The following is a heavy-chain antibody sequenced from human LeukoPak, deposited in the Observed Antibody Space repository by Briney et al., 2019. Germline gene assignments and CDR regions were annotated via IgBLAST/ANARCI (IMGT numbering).Heavy chain of an antibody. D-gene: IGHD2-2*01. CDR3: ARHQLPGISYYYYGMDV. CDR2: MNPNSGNT. Sequence: ASVKVSCKASGYTLTSYGISWVRQAPGQGLEWMGWMNPNSGNTGYAQKFQGRVTMTRNTSISTAYMELSSLRSEDTAVYYCARHQLPGISYYYYGMDVWGQGTTVTVSS. CDR1: GYTLTSYG. V-gene: IGHV1-8*02. J-gene: IGHJ6*02.